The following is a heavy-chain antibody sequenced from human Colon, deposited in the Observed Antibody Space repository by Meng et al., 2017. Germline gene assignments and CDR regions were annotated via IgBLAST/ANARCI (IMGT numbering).Heavy chain of an antibody. CDR3: ARSGYKNGYDY. J-gene: IGHJ4*02. Sequence: KVVESGGGLVQPGGSLRLSCAASGFSFSDYWMNWVRQVPGKGLVGVSRLNNDGSRADYADSVNGRFTISRDNARNTLFLQMHSLRAEDTAVYYCARSGYKNGYDYWGQGTLVTVSS. CDR1: GFSFSDYW. D-gene: IGHD5-18*01. CDR2: LNNDGSRA. V-gene: IGHV3-74*01.